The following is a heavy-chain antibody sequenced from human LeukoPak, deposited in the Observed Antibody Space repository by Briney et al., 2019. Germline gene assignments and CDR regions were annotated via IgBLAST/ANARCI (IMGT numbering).Heavy chain of an antibody. Sequence: SVKVSCKASGGTSNSHASSWVRQAPGQGLEWMGRIIPNLGTTNRAQNFQDRVTLTADKSTNTAYMELTSLTSDDTAVYYCATTNDGGGYQWGDFFDFWGQGTLVTVSS. CDR3: ATTNDGGGYQWGDFFDF. V-gene: IGHV1-69*04. J-gene: IGHJ4*02. D-gene: IGHD3-22*01. CDR1: GGTSNSHA. CDR2: IIPNLGTT.